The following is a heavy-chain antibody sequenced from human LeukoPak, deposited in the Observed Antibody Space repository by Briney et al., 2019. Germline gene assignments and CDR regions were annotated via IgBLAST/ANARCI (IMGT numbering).Heavy chain of an antibody. CDR3: VRADYNGGNPGSFDI. CDR2: VYYSGST. D-gene: IGHD2-8*01. Sequence: SETLSLTCTVSGGFITAYYWSWIRQPPGKGLEWIGYVYYSGSTEYNPSLRSRVTISLDMSKHQFSLNLTSVTAADTAVYYCVRADYNGGNPGSFDIWGRGTMVTASS. CDR1: GGFITAYY. J-gene: IGHJ3*02. V-gene: IGHV4-59*01.